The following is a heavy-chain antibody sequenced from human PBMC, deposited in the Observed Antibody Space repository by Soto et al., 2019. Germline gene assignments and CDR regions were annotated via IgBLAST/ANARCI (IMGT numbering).Heavy chain of an antibody. CDR2: INPNSGGT. J-gene: IGHJ3*02. V-gene: IGHV1-2*04. Sequence: GASVKVSCKASGYTFTGYYMHWARQAPGQGLEWMGWINPNSGGTNYAQKFQGWVTMTRDTSISTAYMELSRLRSDDTAVYYCARVPRVGATDRGAFDIWGQGTMVTVSS. CDR3: ARVPRVGATDRGAFDI. CDR1: GYTFTGYY. D-gene: IGHD1-26*01.